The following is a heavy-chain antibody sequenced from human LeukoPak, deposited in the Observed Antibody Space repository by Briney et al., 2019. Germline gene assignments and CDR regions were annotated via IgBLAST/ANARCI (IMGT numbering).Heavy chain of an antibody. CDR3: ARINYYDSSGYDFGRFDP. CDR1: GYSISTGYY. V-gene: IGHV4-38-2*02. Sequence: SETLSLTCTVSGYSISTGYYWDWIRQPPGKGLEWIGTFYHGGSTYYNPSLKSRVTISVDTSKNQFSLNLTSVTAADTAVYYCARINYYDSSGYDFGRFDPWGQGTLVTVSS. D-gene: IGHD3-22*01. CDR2: FYHGGST. J-gene: IGHJ5*02.